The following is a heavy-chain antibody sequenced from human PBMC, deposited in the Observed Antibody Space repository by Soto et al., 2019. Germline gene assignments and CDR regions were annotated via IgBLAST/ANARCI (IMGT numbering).Heavy chain of an antibody. V-gene: IGHV3-48*02. D-gene: IGHD2-2*01. CDR2: ISRSSSNI. Sequence: GGSLRLSCAASGLTFSSYRMNWVRQAPGKGLEWVSYISRSSSNIAYADSVRGRFTISRDNAKNSLHLQMNSLRDEDTAVYYCARMGCNSTSCYSYHFDDWGQGTLVTVSS. J-gene: IGHJ4*02. CDR3: ARMGCNSTSCYSYHFDD. CDR1: GLTFSSYR.